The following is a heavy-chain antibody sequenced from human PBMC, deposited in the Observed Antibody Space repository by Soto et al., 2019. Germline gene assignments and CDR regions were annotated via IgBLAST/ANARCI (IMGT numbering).Heavy chain of an antibody. J-gene: IGHJ2*01. CDR2: IYYSGTT. V-gene: IGHV4-31*03. Sequence: QVQLQESGPGLVKPSQTLSLTCSVSGASIRGGGYYWSWIRQTPWKGLEWIGYIYYSGTTYYNPSLKSRVTMSVDMSKNQFSLKLSSVTAADTAVYHCARGGPGDGYFDLWGRGTLVTVSS. CDR1: GASIRGGGYY. CDR3: ARGGPGDGYFDL. D-gene: IGHD3-10*01.